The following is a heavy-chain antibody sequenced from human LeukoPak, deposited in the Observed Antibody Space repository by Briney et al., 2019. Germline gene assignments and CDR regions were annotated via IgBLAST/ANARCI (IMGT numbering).Heavy chain of an antibody. J-gene: IGHJ4*02. CDR3: ARPYDSTGYRFDY. D-gene: IGHD3-22*01. Sequence: GESRKISCKGSGYSFTTYWIGWVRQMPGKGLEWMGIIYPGDYDTKYSPSFQGQVTISADKSTSTAYLQWSSLKASDTAMYYCARPYDSTGYRFDYWGQGTLVTVSS. V-gene: IGHV5-51*01. CDR2: IYPGDYDT. CDR1: GYSFTTYW.